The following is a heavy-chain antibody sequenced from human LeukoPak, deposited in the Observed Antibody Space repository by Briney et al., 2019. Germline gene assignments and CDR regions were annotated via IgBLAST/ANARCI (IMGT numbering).Heavy chain of an antibody. D-gene: IGHD5-12*01. CDR2: IRYDGTTK. CDR3: AREQLRSFDY. J-gene: IGHJ4*02. V-gene: IGHV3-30*02. Sequence: GGSLRLSCAASGFTFSSYGMHWVRQAPGKGLEWVAFIRYDGTTKYYADSVKGRFTISRDNSKNTLYLQMNSLRAEDTAVYYRAREQLRSFDYWGQGTLVTVSS. CDR1: GFTFSSYG.